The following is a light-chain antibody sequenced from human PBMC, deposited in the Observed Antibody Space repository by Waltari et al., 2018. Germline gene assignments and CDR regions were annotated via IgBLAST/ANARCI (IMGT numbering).Light chain of an antibody. Sequence: AIRMTQAPSSFSASTGDRVTITCRPSQGISSYLAWYQQKPGEAPKLLIYAASTLRSGVPSRFSGSGSGTDFTLTINCLQSEDCATYYCQQYFSYPYTFGQGTKLEIK. CDR1: QGISSY. V-gene: IGKV1-8*01. CDR3: QQYFSYPYT. CDR2: AAS. J-gene: IGKJ2*01.